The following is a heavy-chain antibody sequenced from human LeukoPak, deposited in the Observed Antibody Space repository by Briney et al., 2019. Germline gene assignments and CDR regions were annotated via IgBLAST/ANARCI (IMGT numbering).Heavy chain of an antibody. CDR1: GGSISSYY. J-gene: IGHJ4*02. CDR3: ARVIYDSFRYYFDY. CDR2: IYYSGST. Sequence: SETLSLTCTVSGGSISSYYWSWIRQPPGKGLEWIGYIYYSGSTNYNPSLKSRVTISVDTSKNQFSLKLSSVIAADTAVYYCARVIYDSFRYYFDYWGQGTLVTVSS. D-gene: IGHD2/OR15-2a*01. V-gene: IGHV4-59*01.